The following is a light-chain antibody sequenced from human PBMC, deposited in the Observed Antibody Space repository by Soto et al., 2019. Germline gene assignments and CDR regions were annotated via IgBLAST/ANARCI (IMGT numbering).Light chain of an antibody. CDR2: EVA. V-gene: IGLV2-14*01. CDR1: TSDIGFYNY. CDR3: SSYTKYSPFYV. Sequence: QAVLTQPASVSGSPGQSLTISCTGTTSDIGFYNYCSWYQQHPGNAPRLIMFEVAKRPSGVSRRFSGSKSGNTASLTISGLQAEDEADYHCSSYTKYSPFYVFGSGGKVTVL. J-gene: IGLJ1*01.